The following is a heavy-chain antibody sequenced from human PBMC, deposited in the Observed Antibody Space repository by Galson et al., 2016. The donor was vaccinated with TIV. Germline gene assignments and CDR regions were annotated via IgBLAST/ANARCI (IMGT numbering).Heavy chain of an antibody. D-gene: IGHD5-18*01. CDR3: AQTAMILSGWFDA. CDR1: GFSLNTNGVG. Sequence: PALVKPTQTLTLTCTFSGFSLNTNGVGVGWIRQPPGKALEWLGLIYWNDDKRYSPSLKSRVTNTKDTSRNQVVLTMTNMDPVDPATYYCAQTAMILSGWFDAWGQGTLVTVSS. J-gene: IGHJ5*02. V-gene: IGHV2-5*01. CDR2: IYWNDDK.